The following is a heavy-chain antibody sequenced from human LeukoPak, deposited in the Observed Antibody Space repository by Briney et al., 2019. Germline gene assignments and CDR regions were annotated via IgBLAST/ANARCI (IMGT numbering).Heavy chain of an antibody. D-gene: IGHD3-22*01. V-gene: IGHV4-30-4*01. CDR3: ARPYYYDSRIDP. CDR2: MYYSGST. Sequence: SETLSLTCTVSGGSISSGDYYWSWIRQPPGKGLEWIAYMYYSGSTYYNPSLKSRVTMSADTSKSQLSLKLSSVTAADTAVYYCARPYYYDSRIDPWGQGILVTVSS. J-gene: IGHJ5*02. CDR1: GGSISSGDYY.